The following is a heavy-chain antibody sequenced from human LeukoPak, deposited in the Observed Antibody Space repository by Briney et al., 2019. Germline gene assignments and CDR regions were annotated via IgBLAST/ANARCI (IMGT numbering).Heavy chain of an antibody. CDR2: IRYDGSNK. V-gene: IGHV3-30*02. CDR1: GFTFSSYG. J-gene: IGHJ4*02. D-gene: IGHD2-8*01. Sequence: HPGGSLRLSCAASGFTFSSYGMHWVRQAPGKGLEWVAFIRYDGSNKYYADSVKGRFTISRDNSKNTLYLQMNSLRAEDTAVYYCATWGPQELMVAAIDYWGQGTLVTVSS. CDR3: ATWGPQELMVAAIDY.